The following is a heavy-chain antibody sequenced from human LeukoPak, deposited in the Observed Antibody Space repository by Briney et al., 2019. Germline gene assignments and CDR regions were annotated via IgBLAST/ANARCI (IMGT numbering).Heavy chain of an antibody. CDR1: ESPFSSYR. J-gene: IGHJ3*02. CDR2: FSSSGSYI. CDR3: ARDILTFYGASDAFDI. D-gene: IGHD4-17*01. Sequence: PGGSLRLSCAASESPFSSYRWNWFARAPGRGLEWVSSFSSSGSYIYYADSVKGRFTISRDNAKNSLYLQMNSLRAEDTAVYYCARDILTFYGASDAFDIWGQGTMVTVSS. V-gene: IGHV3-21*01.